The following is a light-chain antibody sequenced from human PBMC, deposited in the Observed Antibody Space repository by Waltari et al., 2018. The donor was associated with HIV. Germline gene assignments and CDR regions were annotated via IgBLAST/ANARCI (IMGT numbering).Light chain of an antibody. J-gene: IGLJ2*01. CDR2: DNN. CDR1: TPTIGDNY. V-gene: IGLV1-51*01. Sequence: QSVLTQPPSVSAAPGQKVTISCSGGTPTIGDNYFYWYPQRPGTAPKLLIYDNNKRPSGIPDRFSASKSGTSATLGITGLQTGDEADYYCGTWDSSLSAGLFGGGTKLTVL. CDR3: GTWDSSLSAGL.